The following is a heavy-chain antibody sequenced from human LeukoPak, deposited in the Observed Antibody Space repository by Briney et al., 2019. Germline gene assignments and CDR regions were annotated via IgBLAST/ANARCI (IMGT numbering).Heavy chain of an antibody. D-gene: IGHD2-8*02. CDR1: GFTFSTYG. CDR2: ISNDGNKK. V-gene: IGHV3-30*18. Sequence: GRSLRLSCAATGFTFSTYGMHWVRQAPGKGLEWVAAISNDGNKKYYADSVKGRFTISRDDPKNTLFLQMNSLRAEDTAVYYCAKEGWDKSYWYGRIDYWGQGTLVTVSS. CDR3: AKEGWDKSYWYGRIDY. J-gene: IGHJ4*02.